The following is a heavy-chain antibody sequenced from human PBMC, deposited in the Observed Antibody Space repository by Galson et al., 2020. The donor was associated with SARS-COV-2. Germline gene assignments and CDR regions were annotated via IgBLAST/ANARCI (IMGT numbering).Heavy chain of an antibody. D-gene: IGHD7-27*01. CDR3: ARGDMGNDYFDY. CDR1: GFTFSRYW. CDR2: ISSEGSRT. V-gene: IGHV3-74*01. J-gene: IGHJ4*02. Sequence: GGYLRLSCAASGFTFSRYWLHWVRQAPGKGLEWVSRISSEGSRTSYAASVKGRFTISGDNAKNTLYLQMNSLRAEDTAVYYCARGDMGNDYFDYWGQGTLVTVSS.